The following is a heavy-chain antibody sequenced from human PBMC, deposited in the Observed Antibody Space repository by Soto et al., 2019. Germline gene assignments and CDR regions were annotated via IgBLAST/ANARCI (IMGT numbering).Heavy chain of an antibody. V-gene: IGHV1-69*09. D-gene: IGHD6-25*01. CDR1: GIMSCGSG. Sequence: QEQVVQSGPAMREPGSSVEVSCRASGIMSCGSGFSWVRQSAGQGVEWERMINPILDSTHYEQNLQGRVSLSVDKSRDTAYLEVTSLRLEDTAIYFCATMKRARLDSWGRGTVVTVSS. J-gene: IGHJ4*02. CDR2: INPILDST. CDR3: ATMKRARLDS.